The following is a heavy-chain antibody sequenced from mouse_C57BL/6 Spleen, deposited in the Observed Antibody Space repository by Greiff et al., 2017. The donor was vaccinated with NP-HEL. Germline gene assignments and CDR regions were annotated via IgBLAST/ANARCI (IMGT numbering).Heavy chain of an antibody. CDR1: GYTFTSYW. J-gene: IGHJ1*03. D-gene: IGHD2-2*01. CDR3: ARTMATTWYFDV. V-gene: IGHV1-52*01. Sequence: QVQLQQPGAELVRPGSSVKLSCKASGYTFTSYWMHWVKPRPIQGLEWIGNIDPSDSETHSNQKFKDKATLTVDKSSSTAYMQLSSLTSEDSAVYYCARTMATTWYFDVWGTGTTVTVSS. CDR2: IDPSDSET.